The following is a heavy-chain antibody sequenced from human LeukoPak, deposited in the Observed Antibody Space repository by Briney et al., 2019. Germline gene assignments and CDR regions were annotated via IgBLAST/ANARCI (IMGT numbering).Heavy chain of an antibody. J-gene: IGHJ6*02. CDR2: ISSSSSYT. CDR1: GFTFSSYA. D-gene: IGHD4-17*01. V-gene: IGHV3-21*05. Sequence: GGSLRLSCAASGFTFSSYAMHWVRQAPGKGLEWVSYISSSSSYTNYADSVKGRFTISRDNAKNSLYLQMNSLRAEDTAVYYCAREGTVTTSQDYYCGMDVWGQGTTVTVSS. CDR3: AREGTVTTSQDYYCGMDV.